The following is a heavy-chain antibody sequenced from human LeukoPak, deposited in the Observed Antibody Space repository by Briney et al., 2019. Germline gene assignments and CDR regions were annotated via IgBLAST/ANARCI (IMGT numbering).Heavy chain of an antibody. V-gene: IGHV4-39*07. Sequence: KPSETLSLTCTVSGGSISSTHYYWAWIRQPPGKGLEWIANIYTSGSIRYKPSLMSRVTISLDTSNNQFSLQLSSVTAADTAVYYCARTIQQRITIFGVVIQKQYYFDYWGQGTLVTVSS. CDR1: GGSISSTHYY. D-gene: IGHD3-3*01. J-gene: IGHJ4*02. CDR3: ARTIQQRITIFGVVIQKQYYFDY. CDR2: IYTSGSI.